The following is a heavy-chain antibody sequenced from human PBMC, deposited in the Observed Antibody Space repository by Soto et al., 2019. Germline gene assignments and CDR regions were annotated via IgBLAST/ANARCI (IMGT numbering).Heavy chain of an antibody. CDR3: ARLFVPGSSWYVAFSGYHYYMDV. D-gene: IGHD6-13*01. CDR2: MNPNSGNT. V-gene: IGHV1-8*01. J-gene: IGHJ6*03. CDR1: GYTFTSYD. Sequence: ASVKVSCKASGYTFTSYDINWVRQATGQGLEWMGWMNPNSGNTGYAQKFQGRVTMTRNTSISRAYMELSSLRSEDTAVYYCARLFVPGSSWYVAFSGYHYYMDVWGKGTTVTVSS.